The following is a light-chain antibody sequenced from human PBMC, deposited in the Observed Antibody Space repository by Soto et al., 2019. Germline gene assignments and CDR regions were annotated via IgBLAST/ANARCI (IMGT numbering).Light chain of an antibody. CDR2: EVS. Sequence: QSALTQPASVSGSPGQSITISCTGTSGDVGSYNLVSWYRQHPGKAPKLMIYEVSQRPSGVSNRFSGSKSGNTASLTISGLQAEDEADYYCCSYAGTSNVVFGGGTKLTVL. V-gene: IGLV2-23*02. J-gene: IGLJ2*01. CDR3: CSYAGTSNVV. CDR1: SGDVGSYNL.